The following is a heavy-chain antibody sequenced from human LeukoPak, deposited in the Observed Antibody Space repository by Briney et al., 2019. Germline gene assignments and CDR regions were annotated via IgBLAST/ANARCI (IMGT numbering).Heavy chain of an antibody. CDR1: GYSISSGYY. CDR3: ARQGGDYFDY. V-gene: IGHV4-38-2*01. CDR2: IYHSGST. J-gene: IGHJ4*02. Sequence: SETLSLTXAVSGYSISSGYYWGWIRQPPGKGPEWIGSIYHSGSTYYNPSLKSRVTISVDTSKNQFSLKLSSVTAADTAVYYCARQGGDYFDYWGQGTLVTVSS. D-gene: IGHD1-26*01.